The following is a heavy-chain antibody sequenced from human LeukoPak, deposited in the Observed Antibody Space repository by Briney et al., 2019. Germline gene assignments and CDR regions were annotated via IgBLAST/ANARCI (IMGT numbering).Heavy chain of an antibody. Sequence: PGGSLRLSCAASGFTFSSYEMNWVRQAPGKGLEWVSYISSSGSTIYYADSVKGRFTISRDNAKNSLYLQMNSLRAEDTAVYYCAREECDYGDYCGQGKRYFDLWGRGTLVTVSS. CDR3: AREECDYGDYCGQGKRYFDL. CDR1: GFTFSSYE. D-gene: IGHD4-17*01. V-gene: IGHV3-48*03. CDR2: ISSSGSTI. J-gene: IGHJ2*01.